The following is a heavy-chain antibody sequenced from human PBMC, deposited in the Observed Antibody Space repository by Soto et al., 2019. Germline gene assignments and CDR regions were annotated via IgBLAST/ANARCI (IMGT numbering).Heavy chain of an antibody. V-gene: IGHV1-69*02. CDR3: ATSYGSGYRACDY. J-gene: IGHJ4*02. CDR2: VNPILAMS. Sequence: QVQLVQSGAEVRKPGSAVRVSCKASGDTFNFYTINWVRQARGLGLEWMGRVNPILAMSNYARKFEGRVTITADKSTTTAYMELRSLRSDDSAIYYCATSYGSGYRACDYWGQGALVTVSS. CDR1: GDTFNFYT. D-gene: IGHD3-10*01.